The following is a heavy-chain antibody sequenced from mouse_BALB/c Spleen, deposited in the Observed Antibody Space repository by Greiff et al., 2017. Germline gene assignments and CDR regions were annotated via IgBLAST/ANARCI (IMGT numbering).Heavy chain of an antibody. CDR1: GFNIKDTY. Sequence: EVQLQQSGAELVKPGASVKLSCTASGFNIKDTYMHWVKQRPEQGLEWIGRIDPANGNTKYDPKFQGKATITADTSSNTAYLQLSSLTSEDTAVYYCAFRWLRGPMDYWGQGTSVTVSS. D-gene: IGHD2-2*01. CDR3: AFRWLRGPMDY. V-gene: IGHV14-3*02. CDR2: IDPANGNT. J-gene: IGHJ4*01.